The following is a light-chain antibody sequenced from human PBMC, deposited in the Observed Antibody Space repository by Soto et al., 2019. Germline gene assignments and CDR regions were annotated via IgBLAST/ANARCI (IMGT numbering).Light chain of an antibody. V-gene: IGKV1-39*01. Sequence: DIQVTQPPSSLSASVGDRVTITCRASQNIFTYLNWYQQRPGKAPNLLIYTTSNLQSGVPSRFSGSGSGTDFTLTISSLQPEDFATYYCQHSYSSPTFGRGTKVEIK. CDR3: QHSYSSPT. J-gene: IGKJ2*01. CDR2: TTS. CDR1: QNIFTY.